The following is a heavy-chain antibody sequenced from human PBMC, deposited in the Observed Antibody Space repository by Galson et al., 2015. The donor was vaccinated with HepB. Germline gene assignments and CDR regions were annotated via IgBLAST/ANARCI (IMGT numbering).Heavy chain of an antibody. V-gene: IGHV3-23*01. Sequence: SLRLSCAASGFTFSTYAMRWVRQAPGKGLEWVSSITGSGHGTYYGDSVKGRFTISRDNSKNTLFLQMNSLRAEDTAIYYCAKVRSSGSALPGLTDTWGQGTLVTVSS. CDR3: AKVRSSGSALPGLTDT. J-gene: IGHJ5*02. D-gene: IGHD3-22*01. CDR2: ITGSGHGT. CDR1: GFTFSTYA.